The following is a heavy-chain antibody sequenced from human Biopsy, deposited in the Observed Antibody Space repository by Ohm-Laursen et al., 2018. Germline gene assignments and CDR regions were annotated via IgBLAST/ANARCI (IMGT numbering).Heavy chain of an antibody. Sequence: SVTVSCKASGYNFDIYPLFWVRQAPGQGFEWMGGIVPLFATTDSAQKFQGRVAITADRSTTTAYIELSGLTSEDTAIYYCAKAGQTSGEYVVPRHFDSWGQGTRVTVSS. CDR3: AKAGQTSGEYVVPRHFDS. CDR2: IVPLFATT. D-gene: IGHD2-15*01. CDR1: GYNFDIYP. V-gene: IGHV1-69*06. J-gene: IGHJ4*02.